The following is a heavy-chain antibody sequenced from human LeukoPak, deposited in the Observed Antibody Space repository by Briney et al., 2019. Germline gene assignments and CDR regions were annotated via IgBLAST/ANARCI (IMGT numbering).Heavy chain of an antibody. CDR2: IYSGGNT. J-gene: IGHJ4*02. D-gene: IGHD3-16*02. V-gene: IGHV3-53*01. CDR1: GFTVSSNY. CDR3: ASSWTYRFFDY. Sequence: GGSLRLSCAASGFTVSSNYMSWVRQAPRKGLEWVSIIYSGGNTYYADSVKGRFTISRDNSRNTLFLQMNSLRAEDTAVYYCASSWTYRFFDYWGQGTLVTVSS.